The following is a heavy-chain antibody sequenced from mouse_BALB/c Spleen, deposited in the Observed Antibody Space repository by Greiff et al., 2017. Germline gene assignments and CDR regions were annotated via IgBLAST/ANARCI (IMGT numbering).Heavy chain of an antibody. CDR3: AREGNWGRFAY. V-gene: IGHV5-6*01. J-gene: IGHJ3*01. D-gene: IGHD4-1*01. CDR2: ISSGGSYT. Sequence: EVQGVESGGDLVKPGGSLKLSCAASGFTFSSYGMSWVRQTPDKRLEWVATISSGGSYTYYPDSVKGRFTISRDNAKNTLYLQMSSLKSEDTAMYYCAREGNWGRFAYWGQGTLVTVSA. CDR1: GFTFSSYG.